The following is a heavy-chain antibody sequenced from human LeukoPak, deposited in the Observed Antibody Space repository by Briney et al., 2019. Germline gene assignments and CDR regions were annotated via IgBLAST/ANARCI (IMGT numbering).Heavy chain of an antibody. Sequence: SETLSLTCTVSGGSISSSNYYWSWIRQPPGKGLEWIGYIYYSGSTNYNPSLKSRVTISVDTSKNQFSLKLSSVTAADTAVYYCARVYSSSWYYFDYWGQGTLVTVSS. J-gene: IGHJ4*02. D-gene: IGHD6-13*01. CDR3: ARVYSSSWYYFDY. V-gene: IGHV4-61*01. CDR1: GGSISSSNYY. CDR2: IYYSGST.